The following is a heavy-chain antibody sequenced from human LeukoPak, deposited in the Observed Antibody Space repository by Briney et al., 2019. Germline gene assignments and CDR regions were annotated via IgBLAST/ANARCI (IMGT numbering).Heavy chain of an antibody. CDR2: IWYDGSNK. J-gene: IGHJ4*02. CDR1: GFTFSSYS. CDR3: ARDGGRRKSPPDY. D-gene: IGHD3-3*01. Sequence: PGGSLRLSCAASGFTFSSYSMNWVRQAPGKGLEWVAVIWYDGSNKYYADSVKGRFTISRDNSKNTLYLQMNSLRAEDTAVYYCARDGGRRKSPPDYWGQGTLVTVSS. V-gene: IGHV3-33*08.